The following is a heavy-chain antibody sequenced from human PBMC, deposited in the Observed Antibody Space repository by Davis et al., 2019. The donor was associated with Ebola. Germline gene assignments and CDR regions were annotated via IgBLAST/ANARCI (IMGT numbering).Heavy chain of an antibody. D-gene: IGHD6-13*01. CDR1: GGTFSSYA. CDR3: ARDLAVAAAGTGDY. Sequence: AASVKVSCKASGGTFSSYAISWVRQAPGQGLEWMGRIIPMLGIANYAQKFQGRVTITADKSTSTAYMELSSLRSEDTAVYYCARDLAVAAAGTGDYWGQGTLVTVSS. J-gene: IGHJ4*02. V-gene: IGHV1-69*04. CDR2: IIPMLGIA.